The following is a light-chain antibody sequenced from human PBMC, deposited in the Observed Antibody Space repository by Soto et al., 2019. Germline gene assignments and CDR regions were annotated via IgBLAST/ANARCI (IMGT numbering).Light chain of an antibody. J-gene: IGKJ3*01. V-gene: IGKV3-20*01. Sequence: EIVLTKSPGTLSLSPGERATLSCRASQTITSRYVAWYQQKLDQAPRLLIYGASNRATGIPDRFSGSGSGTDFTLTINSLEPEDFAVYYCQQYDNSPPTFGPGTTVDIK. CDR2: GAS. CDR1: QTITSRY. CDR3: QQYDNSPPT.